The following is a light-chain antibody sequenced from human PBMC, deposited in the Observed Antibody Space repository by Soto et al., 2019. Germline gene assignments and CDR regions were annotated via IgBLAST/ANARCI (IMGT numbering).Light chain of an antibody. J-gene: IGLJ2*01. CDR1: KLGNKY. Sequence: SYELTQPPSVSVSPGQTASVTCSGNKLGNKYVPWYQQQPGQSPVVVIHQDAKRPSGIPERFSGSNSGNTATLTISGTQALDEADYYCATFDSNAVVFGGGTKLTVL. CDR2: QDA. CDR3: ATFDSNAVV. V-gene: IGLV3-1*01.